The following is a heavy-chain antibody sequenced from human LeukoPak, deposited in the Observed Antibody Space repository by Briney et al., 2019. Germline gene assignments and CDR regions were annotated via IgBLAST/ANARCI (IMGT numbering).Heavy chain of an antibody. J-gene: IGHJ4*02. CDR2: INHSGST. D-gene: IGHD3-22*01. Sequence: KPSETLSLTCTVSGGPISSSSYYWGWIRQPPGKGLEWIGEINHSGSTNYNPSLKSRVTISVDTSKNQFSLKLSSVTAADTAVYYCARGKVRIYYDSSGYYSPFDYWGQGTLVTVSS. CDR1: GGPISSSSYY. V-gene: IGHV4-39*07. CDR3: ARGKVRIYYDSSGYYSPFDY.